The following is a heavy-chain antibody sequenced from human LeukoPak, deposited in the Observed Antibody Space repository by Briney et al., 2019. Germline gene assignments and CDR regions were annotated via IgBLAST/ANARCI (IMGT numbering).Heavy chain of an antibody. J-gene: IGHJ6*02. V-gene: IGHV3-23*03. CDR3: ARDRPFGGVIDGMDV. Sequence: GGSLRLSCAASGFTFSSSAMSWVRQAPGQGLEWVSVTHSGGNTYYGDSVKGRFFISRDSSENTLYLQMNSLTAEDTAVYYCARDRPFGGVIDGMDVWGQGTTVTVSS. D-gene: IGHD3-16*02. CDR2: THSGGNT. CDR1: GFTFSSSA.